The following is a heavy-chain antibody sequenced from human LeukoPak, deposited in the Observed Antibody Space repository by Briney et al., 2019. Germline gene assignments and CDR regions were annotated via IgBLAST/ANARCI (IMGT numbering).Heavy chain of an antibody. D-gene: IGHD6-19*01. V-gene: IGHV4-34*01. CDR2: INHSGST. Sequence: SETLSLTCAVYGGSSSGYYWSWIRQPPGKGLEWIGEINHSGSTNYNPSLKSRVTISVDTSKNQFSLKLSSVTAADTAVYYCAERRSGSNFDYWGQGTLVTVSS. J-gene: IGHJ4*02. CDR1: GGSSSGYY. CDR3: AERRSGSNFDY.